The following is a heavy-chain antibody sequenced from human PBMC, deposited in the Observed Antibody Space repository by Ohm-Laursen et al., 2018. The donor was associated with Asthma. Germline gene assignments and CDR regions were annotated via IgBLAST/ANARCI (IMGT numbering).Heavy chain of an antibody. CDR3: VADAWWSYVH. J-gene: IGHJ4*02. D-gene: IGHD1-26*01. V-gene: IGHV3-7*01. CDR1: GVAFTDCC. Sequence: SLRLSCAASGVAFTDCCMRWVRQLPGGSLEWVAKIKSLGYEKYYMDAVRSRFTVTRENAKNSLYLEMNSLRVEDTAVYYCVADAWWSYVHWGLGTLVTVSS. CDR2: IKSLGYEK.